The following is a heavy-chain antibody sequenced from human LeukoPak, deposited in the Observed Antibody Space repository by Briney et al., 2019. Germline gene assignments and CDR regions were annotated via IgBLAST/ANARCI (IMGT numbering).Heavy chain of an antibody. CDR3: ARDHGGTTMFVDAFDI. D-gene: IGHD3-3*01. J-gene: IGHJ3*02. Sequence: ASVKVSCKASGGTFSSYAISWVRQGPGQGLEWMGWINPNSGSTNYAHNFQGRVTMTRDTSISTAYMELSSLRSDDTAVYYCARDHGGTTMFVDAFDIWGQGTMVTVSS. V-gene: IGHV1-2*02. CDR2: INPNSGST. CDR1: GGTFSSYA.